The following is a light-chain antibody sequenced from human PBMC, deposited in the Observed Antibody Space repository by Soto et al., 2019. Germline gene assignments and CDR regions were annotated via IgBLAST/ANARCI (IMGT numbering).Light chain of an antibody. V-gene: IGKV3-15*01. CDR1: QSVSSN. J-gene: IGKJ1*01. Sequence: EIVMTQSPATLSVSAGERATLSCRASQSVSSNLAWYQQKPGQAPRLLIYGASTRATGIPATFSGSGSGTEFTPTISSLQSEDFAVYYCQQYNNWPRWTFGQGTKVDVK. CDR2: GAS. CDR3: QQYNNWPRWT.